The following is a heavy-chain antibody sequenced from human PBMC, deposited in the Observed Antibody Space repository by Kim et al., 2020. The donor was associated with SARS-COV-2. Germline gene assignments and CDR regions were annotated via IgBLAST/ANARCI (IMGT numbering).Heavy chain of an antibody. CDR3: AKDPYYDFWSGYYFDY. V-gene: IGHV3-23*01. J-gene: IGHJ4*02. CDR1: GFTFSNYA. CDR2: ISGSGGST. D-gene: IGHD3-3*01. Sequence: GGSLRLSCAASGFTFSNYAMSWVRQAPGKGLEWVSAISGSGGSTHYADSVKGRFTISRDNSKNTLYLQMNSLRAEDTAVYYCAKDPYYDFWSGYYFDYWGQGTLVTVSS.